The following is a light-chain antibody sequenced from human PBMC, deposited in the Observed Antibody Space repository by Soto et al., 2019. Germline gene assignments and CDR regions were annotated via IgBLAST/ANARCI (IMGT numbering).Light chain of an antibody. Sequence: QSVLTQPASVSGSPGQSITISCTGTSSDVGGYNYVSWYQQHPVKAPKLIIYDVSNRPSGVSNRFSGSKSGDTASLTISGLQAEDEADYYCSSWTSSSTYVFGTGTKLTVL. CDR1: SSDVGGYNY. J-gene: IGLJ1*01. CDR3: SSWTSSSTYV. V-gene: IGLV2-14*01. CDR2: DVS.